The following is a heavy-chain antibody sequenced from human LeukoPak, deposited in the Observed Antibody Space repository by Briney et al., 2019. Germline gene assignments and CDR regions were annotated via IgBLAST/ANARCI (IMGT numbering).Heavy chain of an antibody. CDR3: ARVVLDEKYYDILTGRQVGLSDY. Sequence: PGGSLRLSCVASGFTFSSYWMSWVRQAPGKGLECVADIKQDGSEKYYVDSVKGRFTISRDNAKNSLYLQMNSLRAEDTAVYYCARVVLDEKYYDILTGRQVGLSDYWGQGTLVTVSS. D-gene: IGHD3-9*01. V-gene: IGHV3-7*01. CDR2: IKQDGSEK. CDR1: GFTFSSYW. J-gene: IGHJ4*02.